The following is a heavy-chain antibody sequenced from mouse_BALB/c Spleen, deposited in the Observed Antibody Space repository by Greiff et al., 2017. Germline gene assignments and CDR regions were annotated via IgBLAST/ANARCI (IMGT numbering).Heavy chain of an antibody. CDR2: IRNKANGYTT. CDR1: GFTFTDYY. CDR3: ARGKDGYRFAY. Sequence: DVKLVESGGGLVQPGGSLRLSCATSGFTFTDYYMSWVRQPPGKALEWLGFIRNKANGYTTEYSASVKGRFTISRDNSQSILYLQMNTLRAEDSATYYCARGKDGYRFAYWGQGTLVTVSA. J-gene: IGHJ3*01. D-gene: IGHD2-3*01. V-gene: IGHV7-3*02.